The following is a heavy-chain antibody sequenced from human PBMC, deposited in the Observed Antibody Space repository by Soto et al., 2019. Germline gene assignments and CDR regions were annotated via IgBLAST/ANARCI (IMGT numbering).Heavy chain of an antibody. J-gene: IGHJ6*02. Sequence: GGSLRLSCAASGFTFSSYAMSWVRQAPGKGLEWVSAISGSGGSTYYAESVKGRFTNSRDNSKNTLYLQMNSLRAEDTAVFYCAKNGYSSSWYLSSGMDVWGQGTTVTVSS. V-gene: IGHV3-23*01. D-gene: IGHD6-13*01. CDR2: ISGSGGST. CDR3: AKNGYSSSWYLSSGMDV. CDR1: GFTFSSYA.